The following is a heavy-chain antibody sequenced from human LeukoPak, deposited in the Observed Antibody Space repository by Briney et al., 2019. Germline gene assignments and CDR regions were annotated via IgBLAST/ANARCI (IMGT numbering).Heavy chain of an antibody. CDR3: ARGPRGSSSYPALY. V-gene: IGHV1-8*01. D-gene: IGHD6-6*01. CDR1: GYTFVSYD. J-gene: IGHJ4*02. CDR2: MSPKSGNT. Sequence: ASEKVSCKAFGYTFVSYDINWVRQATGQGPEWMGWMSPKSGNTGYAQKFQGRVTMTRDTSISTAYMELSRLRFDDTAVYYCARGPRGSSSYPALYWGQGTLVTVSS.